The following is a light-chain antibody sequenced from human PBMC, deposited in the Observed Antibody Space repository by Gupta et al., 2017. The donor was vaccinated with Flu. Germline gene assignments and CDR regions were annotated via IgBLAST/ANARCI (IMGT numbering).Light chain of an antibody. Sequence: PAPRAVAPGERATLSSRASQNIGNHLAWYQQKPGQAPRLLIYSASARATTTPVRFSGSGSGTEFSLIISSLRSEDFAVYYCQQHYEWLRTFGQGTKLDI. CDR2: SAS. CDR1: QNIGNH. J-gene: IGKJ2*01. V-gene: IGKV3-15*01. CDR3: QQHYEWLRT.